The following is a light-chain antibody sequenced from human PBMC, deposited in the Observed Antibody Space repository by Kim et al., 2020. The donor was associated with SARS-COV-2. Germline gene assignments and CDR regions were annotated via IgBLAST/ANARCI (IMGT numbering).Light chain of an antibody. J-gene: IGKJ2*01. V-gene: IGKV3-11*01. Sequence: PATLSLSPGESATLSFRASQSVSRYLAWYQQKPGQAPRLLIYDASNRATGIPARFSGSGSGTDFTLPISSLEPEDLAVYYCQQRGTFGQGTKLEI. CDR3: QQRGT. CDR2: DAS. CDR1: QSVSRY.